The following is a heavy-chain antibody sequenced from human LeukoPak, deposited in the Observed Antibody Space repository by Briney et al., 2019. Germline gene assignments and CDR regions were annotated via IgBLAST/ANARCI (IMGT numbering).Heavy chain of an antibody. V-gene: IGHV1-24*01. CDR3: ATGDTMVRGVPGDAFDI. J-gene: IGHJ3*02. D-gene: IGHD3-10*01. CDR1: GYTLTELS. Sequence: ASVKVSCKVSGYTLTELSMHWVRQAPGKGLEWMGGFDPEDGETIYAQKFQGRVTMTEDTSTDTAYMELSSLRSEDTAVYYCATGDTMVRGVPGDAFDIWGQGTMVTVSS. CDR2: FDPEDGET.